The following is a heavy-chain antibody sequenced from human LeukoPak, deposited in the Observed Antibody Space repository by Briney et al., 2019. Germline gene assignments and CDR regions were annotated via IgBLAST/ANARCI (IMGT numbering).Heavy chain of an antibody. CDR1: GFTFDDYG. Sequence: GGSLRLSCAASGFTFDDYGMSWVRQGPGKGLEWVSAINRNGDSTGYADSVKGRFTISGDNAKNSLYLQMNSLRAEDTALYYCASLNDYGSFYYYGMDVWGQGTTVTVSS. CDR3: ASLNDYGSFYYYGMDV. CDR2: INRNGDST. V-gene: IGHV3-20*04. J-gene: IGHJ6*02. D-gene: IGHD3-10*01.